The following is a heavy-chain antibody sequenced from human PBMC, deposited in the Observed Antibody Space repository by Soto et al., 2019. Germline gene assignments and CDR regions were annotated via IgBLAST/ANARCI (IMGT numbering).Heavy chain of an antibody. J-gene: IGHJ6*02. CDR1: GYTFASYA. Sequence: ASVKVSCTDSGYTFASYAMPWVCPAPAQRLVWMGWLNAGNGHPKYSQKFQGRVTITRDTPASTAYMELSSLRAEDTAVYYCARNGVRYSSIFYSAYDHYGMYVCAQASTLTVSS. CDR3: ARNGVRYSSIFYSAYDHYGMYV. CDR2: LNAGNGHP. D-gene: IGHD6-13*01. V-gene: IGHV1-3*01.